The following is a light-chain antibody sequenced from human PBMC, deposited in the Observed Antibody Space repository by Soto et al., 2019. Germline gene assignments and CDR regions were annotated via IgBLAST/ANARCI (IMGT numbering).Light chain of an antibody. J-gene: IGKJ2*01. Sequence: IQLTHSPSSLSASVGDRVTITCRASQGIGSYFAWYQQKPGKAPKLLIYAASTLRSGVPSRFSGSGSGTDFTLTISSLQPEDFATYYCHQLNSYPYTFGQGTKLEIK. CDR2: AAS. V-gene: IGKV1-9*01. CDR3: HQLNSYPYT. CDR1: QGIGSY.